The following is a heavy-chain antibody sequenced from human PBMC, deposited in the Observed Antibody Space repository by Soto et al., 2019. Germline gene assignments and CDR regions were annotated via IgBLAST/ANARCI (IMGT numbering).Heavy chain of an antibody. J-gene: IGHJ4*02. CDR1: GFSLSTSGVG. CDR3: VHRQVLNGSGPFH. Sequence: QITLKESGPTLVKPTQTLTLTCTFSGFSLSTSGVGVGWVRQPPGKALEWLALIYRDNDQRYSPSLKSRVTITRDTSKNQVVLTMTNMDPVDPATYYCVHRQVLNGSGPFHWGQGTLVTVSS. CDR2: IYRDNDQ. V-gene: IGHV2-5*02. D-gene: IGHD3-10*01.